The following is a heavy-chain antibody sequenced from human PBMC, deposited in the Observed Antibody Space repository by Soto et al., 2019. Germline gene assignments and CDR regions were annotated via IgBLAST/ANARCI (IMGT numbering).Heavy chain of an antibody. CDR1: GGSITNFH. CDR3: GPYECKCYFDY. CDR2: VYFSGST. Sequence: SETLSLTCTVSGGSITNFHWGWIRKPPGQGLEWIGHVYFSGSTKYNPSFKSRVTMSIDTPTHEFSLRLIPVTAPAPAAYSCGPYECKCYFDYWGQVALVAVST. V-gene: IGHV4-59*01. D-gene: IGHD3-22*01. J-gene: IGHJ4*02.